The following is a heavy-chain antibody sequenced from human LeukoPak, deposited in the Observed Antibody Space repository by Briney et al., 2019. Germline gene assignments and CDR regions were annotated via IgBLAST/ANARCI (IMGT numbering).Heavy chain of an antibody. CDR3: ARDRPGDGYFDY. J-gene: IGHJ4*02. Sequence: GGSLRLSCAASGFTFSSYAMSWVRQAPGKGLEWVSIIYSGGNTYYADSVKGRFTISRDNSKNTPYLQMNSLRVEDTAVFYCARDRPGDGYFDYWGQGTLVTVSS. D-gene: IGHD3-10*01. CDR1: GFTFSSYA. CDR2: IYSGGNT. V-gene: IGHV3-66*01.